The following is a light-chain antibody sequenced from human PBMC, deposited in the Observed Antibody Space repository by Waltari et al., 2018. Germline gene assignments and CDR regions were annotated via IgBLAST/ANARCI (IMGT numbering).Light chain of an antibody. V-gene: IGKV4-1*01. Sequence: DSVMTQSPDCLAVSLGERATINCRSSQSVLYSSNNKNFLAWYQQKPGQPPKLLIYWASARASGVPDRFSGSGSGTDFTLTISSLQAEAVEVYYCQQYDRNPPTLGQGTKLEI. CDR1: QSVLYSSNNKNF. CDR2: WAS. CDR3: QQYDRNPPT. J-gene: IGKJ2*01.